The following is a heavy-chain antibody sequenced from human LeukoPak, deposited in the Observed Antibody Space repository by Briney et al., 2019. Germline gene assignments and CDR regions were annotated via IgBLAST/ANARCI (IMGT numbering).Heavy chain of an antibody. J-gene: IGHJ4*02. CDR2: INPNSGGT. Sequence: ASVKVSCKASGYTFTGYYMHWVRQAPGPGLEWMGWINPNSGGTNYAQKFQGRVTMTRDTSISTAYMELSRLRSDDTAVYYCARGRAVGATTMGVYWGQGTLVTVSS. V-gene: IGHV1-2*02. D-gene: IGHD1-26*01. CDR1: GYTFTGYY. CDR3: ARGRAVGATTMGVY.